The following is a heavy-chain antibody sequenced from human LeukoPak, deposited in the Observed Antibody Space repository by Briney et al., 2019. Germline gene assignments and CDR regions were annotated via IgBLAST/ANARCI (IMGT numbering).Heavy chain of an antibody. Sequence: SGGSLRLSCAASGFTFSSYAMSWVRQAPGKGLEWVSAISGSGGSTYYADSVKGRFTISRDNSKNTLYLQMNRLRAEDTAVYYCAKVHGSGSYEYYYYGMDVWGKGTTVTVSS. CDR3: AKVHGSGSYEYYYYGMDV. V-gene: IGHV3-23*01. CDR1: GFTFSSYA. CDR2: ISGSGGST. D-gene: IGHD3-10*01. J-gene: IGHJ6*04.